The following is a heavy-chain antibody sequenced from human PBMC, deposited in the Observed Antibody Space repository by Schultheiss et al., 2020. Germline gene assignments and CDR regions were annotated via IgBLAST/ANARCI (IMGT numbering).Heavy chain of an antibody. D-gene: IGHD5-18*01. CDR2: ISGSGGST. J-gene: IGHJ6*02. Sequence: GGSLRLSCAASGFTVSSNYMSWVRQAPGKGLEWVSAISGSGGSTYYADSVKGRFTISRDNSKNTLYLQMNSLRAEDTAVYYCAKGAKRIQLWLDYYGMDVWGQGTTVTGSS. CDR1: GFTVSSNY. V-gene: IGHV3-23*01. CDR3: AKGAKRIQLWLDYYGMDV.